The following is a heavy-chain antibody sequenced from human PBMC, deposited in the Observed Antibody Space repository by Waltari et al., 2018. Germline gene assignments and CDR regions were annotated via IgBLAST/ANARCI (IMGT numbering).Heavy chain of an antibody. CDR2: IAFDGGSK. J-gene: IGHJ6*03. CDR1: GFLFTKFS. D-gene: IGHD6-19*01. Sequence: QVDLVESGGSVVQPGGSLRLSCAASGFLFTKFSMHWVRQSPDKGLEWVASIAFDGGSKYYADSVKGRLTISRDNSKNKVALQMSSLRPEDAAVYFCAKGGSSRSSGHSLSTFYMDVWGRGAAVTV. CDR3: AKGGSSRSSGHSLSTFYMDV. V-gene: IGHV3-30*02.